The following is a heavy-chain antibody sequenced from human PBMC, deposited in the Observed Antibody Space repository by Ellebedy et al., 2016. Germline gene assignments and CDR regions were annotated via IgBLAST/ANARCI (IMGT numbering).Heavy chain of an antibody. CDR3: ARPARWGYSGNPPEYFQN. CDR1: GFTFSSFA. J-gene: IGHJ1*01. D-gene: IGHD5-12*01. V-gene: IGHV3-30*04. CDR2: ISSDGSSK. Sequence: GGSLRLSCAASGFTFSSFAMHWVRQAPGKGLECVAVISSDGSSKYYADSVKGRFTISRDNSKNTMYLQMNSVRVEDTAVYYCARPARWGYSGNPPEYFQNWGQGTLVIVSS.